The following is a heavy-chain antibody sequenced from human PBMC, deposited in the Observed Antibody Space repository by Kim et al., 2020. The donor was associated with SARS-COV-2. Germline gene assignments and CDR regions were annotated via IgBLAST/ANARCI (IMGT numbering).Heavy chain of an antibody. Sequence: GGSLRLSCAASGFTFSSYAMSWVRQAPGKGLEWVSAISGSGGSTYYADSVKGRFTISRDNSKNTLYLQMNSLRAEDTAVYYCANPPTRITMIVGAFDIWGQGTMVTVSS. CDR2: ISGSGGST. V-gene: IGHV3-23*01. J-gene: IGHJ3*02. CDR3: ANPPTRITMIVGAFDI. D-gene: IGHD3-22*01. CDR1: GFTFSSYA.